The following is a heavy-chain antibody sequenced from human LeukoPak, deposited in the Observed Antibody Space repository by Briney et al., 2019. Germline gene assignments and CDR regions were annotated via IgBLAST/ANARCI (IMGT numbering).Heavy chain of an antibody. D-gene: IGHD6-13*01. J-gene: IGHJ6*03. V-gene: IGHV4-34*01. Sequence: SETLSLTCAVYGGSFSGYYWSWIRQPPGKGLEWIGEINHSGSTNYNPSLKSRVTISVDTSKNQFSLKLSSVTAAGTAVYYCARGYIAAAVPYYYYYMDVWGKGTTVTVSS. CDR1: GGSFSGYY. CDR2: INHSGST. CDR3: ARGYIAAAVPYYYYYMDV.